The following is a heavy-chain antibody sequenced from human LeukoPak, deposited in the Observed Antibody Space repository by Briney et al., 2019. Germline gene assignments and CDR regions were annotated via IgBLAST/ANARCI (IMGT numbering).Heavy chain of an antibody. CDR1: GGTFSDYA. CDR3: AGIPVFGVVLHQEPV. Sequence: ASVKVSCKASGGTFSDYALNWVRQAPGQGLEWMGVFIPILDTANSTQKFQGRLTITADISTNTVYMELDDTAVYFCAGIPVFGVVLHQEPVWGKGTTVTVSS. V-gene: IGHV1-69*10. D-gene: IGHD3-3*01. J-gene: IGHJ6*04. CDR2: FIPILDTA.